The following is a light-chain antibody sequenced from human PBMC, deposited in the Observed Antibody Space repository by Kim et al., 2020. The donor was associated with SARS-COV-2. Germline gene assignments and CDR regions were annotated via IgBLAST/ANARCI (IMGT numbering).Light chain of an antibody. CDR1: RSNIGSNT. J-gene: IGLJ3*02. CDR2: TDD. Sequence: QRVTISCSGTRSNIGSNTVHWYQQLPGTAPKVLIYTDDQRPSGVPDRFSGSRSGTSASLAISGLQSEDEADYYCAAWDDSMNGLWVFGGGTQLTVL. V-gene: IGLV1-44*01. CDR3: AAWDDSMNGLWV.